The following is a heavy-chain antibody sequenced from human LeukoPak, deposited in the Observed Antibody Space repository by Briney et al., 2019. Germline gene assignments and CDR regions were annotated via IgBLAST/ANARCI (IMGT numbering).Heavy chain of an antibody. CDR3: ARHYYGSGSNPFDY. CDR2: IYYTGST. V-gene: IGHV4-34*01. J-gene: IGHJ4*02. CDR1: GGSFSGYY. D-gene: IGHD3-10*01. Sequence: PSETLSLTCAVYGGSFSGYYWSWIRQPPGKGLEWIGDIYYTGSTNYNPSLKSRVTMSVDTSKNQFSLKVRSVTAADTAVYYCARHYYGSGSNPFDYWGQGTLVTVSS.